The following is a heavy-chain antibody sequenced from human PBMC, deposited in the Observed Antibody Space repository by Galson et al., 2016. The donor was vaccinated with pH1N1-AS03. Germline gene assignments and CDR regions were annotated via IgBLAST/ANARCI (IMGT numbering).Heavy chain of an antibody. CDR1: GGSISGHY. J-gene: IGHJ4*02. Sequence: SETLSLTCTVSGGSISGHYWGWIRQAPGKGLEWIASIYHSGSTYHNPSLKSRVTIAVDTSKNQFSLKVSSVTAADTAVYYCARDQWIQRDCDFWGQGALVTVSS. CDR3: ARDQWIQRDCDF. D-gene: IGHD5-18*01. CDR2: IYHSGST. V-gene: IGHV4-39*07.